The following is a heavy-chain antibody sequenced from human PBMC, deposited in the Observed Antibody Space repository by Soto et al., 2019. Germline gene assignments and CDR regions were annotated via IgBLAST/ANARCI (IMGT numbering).Heavy chain of an antibody. CDR3: ARDHRRYYGSGSYKYGMDV. D-gene: IGHD3-10*01. Sequence: PGGSLRLSCAASGFTFSSYAMHWVRQAPGKGLEWVAVISYDGSNKYYADSVKGRFTISRDNSKNTLYLQMNSLRAEDTAVYYCARDHRRYYGSGSYKYGMDVWGQGTTVTVSS. CDR1: GFTFSSYA. J-gene: IGHJ6*02. CDR2: ISYDGSNK. V-gene: IGHV3-30-3*01.